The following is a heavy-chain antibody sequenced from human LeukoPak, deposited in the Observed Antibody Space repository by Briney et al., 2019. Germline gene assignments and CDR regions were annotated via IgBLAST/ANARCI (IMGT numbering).Heavy chain of an antibody. CDR1: GYTFTSYY. D-gene: IGHD5-18*01. Sequence: ASVKVSCKASGYTFTSYYMHWVRQAPGQGLEWMGGIIAIFGTANYAQKFQGRVTITADESTSTAYMELSSLRSEDTAVYYCARAAWGYSYGSPNYYFDYWGQGTLVTVSS. CDR3: ARAAWGYSYGSPNYYFDY. J-gene: IGHJ4*02. CDR2: IIAIFGTA. V-gene: IGHV1-69*13.